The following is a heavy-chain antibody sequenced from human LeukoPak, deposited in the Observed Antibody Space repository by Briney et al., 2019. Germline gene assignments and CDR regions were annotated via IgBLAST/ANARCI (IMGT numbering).Heavy chain of an antibody. V-gene: IGHV4-4*02. CDR3: ARVGCSGGSCYREVDY. CDR2: IYHSGST. J-gene: IGHJ4*02. D-gene: IGHD2-15*01. CDR1: GGSISSSNW. Sequence: SETLSLTCAVPGGSISSSNWWSWVRQPPGKGLEWIGEIYHSGSTNYNPSLKSRVTISVGKSKNQFSLKLRSVTAADTAVYYCARVGCSGGSCYREVDYWGQGTLVTVSS.